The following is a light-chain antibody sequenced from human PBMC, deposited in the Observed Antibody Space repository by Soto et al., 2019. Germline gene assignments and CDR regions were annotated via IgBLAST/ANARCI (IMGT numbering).Light chain of an antibody. CDR3: QQSHTTPYT. CDR2: AVS. CDR1: QTISNS. V-gene: IGKV1-39*01. J-gene: IGKJ2*01. Sequence: DIQMDQSPSSLSASVGNRVTITCRASQTISNSVNWYQQKPGTAPKLLIYAVSKLQTGVPLRFTGGRAGAEFTLTISGLQREDFATYYGQQSHTTPYTFGQGTKLELQ.